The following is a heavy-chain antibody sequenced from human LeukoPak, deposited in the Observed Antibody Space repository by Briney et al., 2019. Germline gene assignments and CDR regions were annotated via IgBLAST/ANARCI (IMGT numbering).Heavy chain of an antibody. CDR1: GGSINSSNLH. D-gene: IGHD3-10*01. J-gene: IGHJ6*02. V-gene: IGHV4-39*01. CDR2: IDFSGST. Sequence: SETLSLTCTVSGGSINSSNLHWGWIRQPPGKGLEWIGSIDFSGSTSRNPSLKSRLTISVDTSKNQFSLKLSSVTAADTDVYFCARLGQDGYGYGSGNYHNYYGMDVWGQGTTATVSS. CDR3: ARLGQDGYGYGSGNYHNYYGMDV.